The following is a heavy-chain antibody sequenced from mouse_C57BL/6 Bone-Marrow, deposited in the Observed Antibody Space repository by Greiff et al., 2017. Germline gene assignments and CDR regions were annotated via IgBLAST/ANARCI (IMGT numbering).Heavy chain of an antibody. V-gene: IGHV1-81*01. J-gene: IGHJ2*01. D-gene: IGHD1-1*01. CDR2: IYPRSGNT. CDR3: ARGPYGSNFDY. CDR1: GYTFTSYG. Sequence: LPESGAELARPVASVKLSCKASGYTFTSYGISWVKQRTGQGLEWIGEIYPRSGNTYYNEKFKGKATLTADKSSSTAYMELRSLTSEDSAVYFCARGPYGSNFDYWGQGTTLTVSS.